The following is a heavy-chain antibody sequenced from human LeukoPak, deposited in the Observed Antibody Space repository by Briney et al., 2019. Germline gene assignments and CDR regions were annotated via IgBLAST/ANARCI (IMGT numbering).Heavy chain of an antibody. V-gene: IGHV3-15*01. D-gene: IGHD6-13*01. CDR1: GFTFSNAW. CDR3: TTDRFSSSWSDNWFDP. J-gene: IGHJ5*02. Sequence: GGSLRLSCAASGFTFSNAWMSWVRQAPGKGLEWVGRIKSKTDGGTTDYAAPVKGRFTIPRDDSKNTLYLQMNSLKTEDTAVYYCTTDRFSSSWSDNWFDPWGQGTLVTVSS. CDR2: IKSKTDGGTT.